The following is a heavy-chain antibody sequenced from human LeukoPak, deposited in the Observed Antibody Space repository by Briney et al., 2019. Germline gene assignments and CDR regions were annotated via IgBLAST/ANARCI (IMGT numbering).Heavy chain of an antibody. J-gene: IGHJ4*02. CDR1: GLTVSSNY. D-gene: IGHD5-18*01. CDR3: TTAAGYNYGQY. CDR2: LYIGGNT. V-gene: IGHV3-53*01. Sequence: GGSLRLSCAASGLTVSSNYMNWVRQAPGKGLEWVSALYIGGNTYYADPVRGRFTISRDNSKNTLYLQMNSLRAEDTAIYYCTTAAGYNYGQYWGQGTLVTVSS.